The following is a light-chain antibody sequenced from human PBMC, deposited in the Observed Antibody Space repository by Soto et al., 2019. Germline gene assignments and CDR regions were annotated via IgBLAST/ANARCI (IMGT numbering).Light chain of an antibody. CDR3: QQYYSTPPT. CDR2: WAS. V-gene: IGKV4-1*01. Sequence: DIVMTQSPDSLAVSLGERATINCKSNQSIFHSSNSKNYLAWFQQKPPQPPKSLIYWASARESGVPERFSGSGSGTDFTLTISSLQAEDVAVYYCQQYYSTPPTFGGGTKVDIK. CDR1: QSIFHSSNSKNY. J-gene: IGKJ4*01.